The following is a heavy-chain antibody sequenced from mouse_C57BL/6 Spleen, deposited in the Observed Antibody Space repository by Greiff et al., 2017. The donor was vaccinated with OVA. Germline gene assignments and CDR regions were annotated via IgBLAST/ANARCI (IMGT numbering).Heavy chain of an antibody. J-gene: IGHJ2*01. D-gene: IGHD1-1*01. V-gene: IGHV1-9*01. CDR3: AGPSTTVPYYFDY. Sequence: QVQLQQSGAELMKPGASVKLSCKATGYTFTGYWLEWVKQRPGHGLEWIGEILPGSGSPNYDEKFTGKATFTAETSSNTAYMHLSSLTTEDSAIYYGAGPSTTVPYYFDYWGQGTTLTVSS. CDR1: GYTFTGYW. CDR2: ILPGSGSP.